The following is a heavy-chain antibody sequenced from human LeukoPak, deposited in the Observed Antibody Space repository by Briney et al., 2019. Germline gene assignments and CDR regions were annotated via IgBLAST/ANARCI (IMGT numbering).Heavy chain of an antibody. CDR3: ARWVTGDYGDYFGY. CDR2: IKAESGRT. J-gene: IGHJ4*02. V-gene: IGHV1-2*02. D-gene: IGHD4-17*01. CDR1: GYMFTDYY. Sequence: ASVKVSCKASGYMFTDYYLHWVRQAPGQGLEWMGWIKAESGRTHYAQKFQGRVTMTRDTSISTAYMELSSLRSDDTAVYFCARWVTGDYGDYFGYWGQGTLVTVSS.